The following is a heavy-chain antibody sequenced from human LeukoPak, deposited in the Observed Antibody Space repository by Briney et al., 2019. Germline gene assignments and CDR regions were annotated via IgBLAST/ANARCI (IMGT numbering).Heavy chain of an antibody. Sequence: PSEALSLTCAVYGGSFSGYYWSWIRQPPGKGLEWIGEINHSGSTNYNPSLKSRVTTSVDTSKNQFSLKLSSVTAADTAVYYCARVPVGLLEWPIFDYWGQGTLVTVSS. V-gene: IGHV4-34*01. D-gene: IGHD3-3*01. CDR3: ARVPVGLLEWPIFDY. J-gene: IGHJ4*02. CDR1: GGSFSGYY. CDR2: INHSGST.